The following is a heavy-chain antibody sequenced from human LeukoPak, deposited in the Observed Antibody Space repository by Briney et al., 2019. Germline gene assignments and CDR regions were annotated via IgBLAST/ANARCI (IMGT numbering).Heavy chain of an antibody. Sequence: GRSLRLSCTASGFTFGDYAMSWVRQAPGKGLEWVGFIRSKAFGGTTEYAASVKGRFTISRDDSKSIAYLQMNGPKAEDTAVYYCTRAGRSGSYPVDYWGQGTLVTVSS. D-gene: IGHD3-10*01. CDR1: GFTFGDYA. CDR3: TRAGRSGSYPVDY. V-gene: IGHV3-49*04. CDR2: IRSKAFGGTT. J-gene: IGHJ4*02.